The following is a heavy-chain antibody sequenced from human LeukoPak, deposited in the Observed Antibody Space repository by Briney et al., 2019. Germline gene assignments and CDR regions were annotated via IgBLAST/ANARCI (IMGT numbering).Heavy chain of an antibody. CDR1: GFTFTSYV. Sequence: GGSLRLSCAASGFTFTSYVMSWVRQAPGRGLEWVSAISTTGGTTYYADSVKGRFTISRDNSKNTLYLQMSSLRAEDTAVYYCAKGPEVRGVIVILKTGEKGALDYWGQGTLVTVSS. CDR3: AKGPEVRGVIVILKTGEKGALDY. D-gene: IGHD3-10*01. J-gene: IGHJ4*02. V-gene: IGHV3-23*01. CDR2: ISTTGGTT.